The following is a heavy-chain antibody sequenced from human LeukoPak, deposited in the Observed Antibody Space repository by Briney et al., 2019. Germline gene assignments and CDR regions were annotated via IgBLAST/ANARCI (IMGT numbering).Heavy chain of an antibody. Sequence: ASVKVSCKASGYTFTSYDINWVRQATGQGLEWMGWMNPNSGNTGYAQKFQGRVTITRNTSISTAYMELSSLRSEDTAVYYYAREDGSSYTSFDYWGQGTLVTVSS. V-gene: IGHV1-8*03. CDR3: AREDGSSYTSFDY. CDR1: GYTFTSYD. J-gene: IGHJ4*02. D-gene: IGHD6-6*01. CDR2: MNPNSGNT.